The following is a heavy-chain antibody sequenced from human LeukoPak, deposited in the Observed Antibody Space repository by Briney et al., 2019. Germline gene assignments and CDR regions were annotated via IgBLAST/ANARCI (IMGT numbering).Heavy chain of an antibody. V-gene: IGHV3-13*05. CDR2: VSSGFHP. Sequence: GGSLRLSCTASGFTLGSHDMHWVHQIPGQGLEWVAAVSSGFHPFFADSVQGRFTVSREDARISLYLQMNSLRAGDTAVYYCVREARGYHYTYFDYWGQGTLVTVSS. CDR3: VREARGYHYTYFDY. CDR1: GFTLGSHD. D-gene: IGHD5-18*01. J-gene: IGHJ4*02.